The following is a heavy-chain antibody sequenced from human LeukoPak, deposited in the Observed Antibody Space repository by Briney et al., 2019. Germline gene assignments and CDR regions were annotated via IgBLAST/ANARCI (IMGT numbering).Heavy chain of an antibody. J-gene: IGHJ6*03. CDR2: INHSGST. CDR3: AVLSSHYYYYYMDV. V-gene: IGHV4-34*01. CDR1: GGSFSSYD. Sequence: SESLSLTCAVSGGSFSSYDWSWIRQPPGKGLEWIGEINHSGSTNYNPSLKSRVTISVDTSKNQFSLKLSSVTAADTAVYYCAVLSSHYYYYYMDVWGKGTTVTVSS. D-gene: IGHD2-2*01.